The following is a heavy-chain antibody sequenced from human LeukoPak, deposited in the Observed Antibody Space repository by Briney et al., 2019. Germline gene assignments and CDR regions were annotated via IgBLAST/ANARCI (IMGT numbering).Heavy chain of an antibody. J-gene: IGHJ4*02. D-gene: IGHD3-9*01. CDR1: GFTFSSYS. CDR3: ASSYYDILTGYAGPSY. Sequence: GGSLRLSCAASGFTFSSYSMNWVRQAPGKGLEWVSSISSSSSYIYYADSVKGRFTISRDNAKNSLYLQMNSLRAEDTAVYYCASSYYDILTGYAGPSYWGQGTLVTVSS. V-gene: IGHV3-21*01. CDR2: ISSSSSYI.